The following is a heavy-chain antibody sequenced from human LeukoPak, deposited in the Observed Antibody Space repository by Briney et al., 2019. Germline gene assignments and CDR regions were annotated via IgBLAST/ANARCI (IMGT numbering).Heavy chain of an antibody. CDR3: ARHRRYSSGWDGAFDI. Sequence: SETLSLTCTVSGGSMSSSSHYWGWLPQPPGQGLEWFACIYYIGAASYSPSLKSRVTISVDTSKKQFSLKLDSVTAADTAVYYCARHRRYSSGWDGAFDIWGQGTMVPAAS. CDR2: IYYIGAA. V-gene: IGHV4-39*01. J-gene: IGHJ3*02. D-gene: IGHD6-19*01. CDR1: GGSMSSSSHY.